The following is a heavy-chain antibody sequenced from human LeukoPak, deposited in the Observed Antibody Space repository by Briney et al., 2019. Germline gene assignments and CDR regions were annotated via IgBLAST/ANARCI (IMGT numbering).Heavy chain of an antibody. CDR1: GFTFSSYG. J-gene: IGHJ4*02. CDR3: ARVTNTSTWGLDY. D-gene: IGHD7-27*01. CDR2: IWYNGSNK. Sequence: GGSLRLSCAASGFTFSSYGMHWVRQPPGKGLEWVAVIWYNGSNKYDADSVKGRFTISRDNSKNTLYLQMNSLRAEDTAMYYCARVTNTSTWGLDYWGQGNLVTVSS. V-gene: IGHV3-33*01.